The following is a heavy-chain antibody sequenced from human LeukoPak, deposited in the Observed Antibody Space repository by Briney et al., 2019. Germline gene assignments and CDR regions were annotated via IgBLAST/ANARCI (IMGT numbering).Heavy chain of an antibody. CDR3: AKDQPYYYDSSGSAPYFDY. J-gene: IGHJ4*02. Sequence: PGGSLRLSCAASGFTFSSYGMHWVRQAPGKGLEWVAFIRYDGSNKYYADSVNGRFTISRDNSKNTLYLQMNSLRAEDTAVYYCAKDQPYYYDSSGSAPYFDYWGQGALVTVSS. CDR1: GFTFSSYG. D-gene: IGHD3-22*01. V-gene: IGHV3-30*02. CDR2: IRYDGSNK.